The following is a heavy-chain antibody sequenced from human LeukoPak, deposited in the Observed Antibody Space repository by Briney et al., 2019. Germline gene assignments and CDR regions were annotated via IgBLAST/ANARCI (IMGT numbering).Heavy chain of an antibody. D-gene: IGHD1-20*01. CDR3: TASNWNYGYYGMDV. Sequence: PGGSLRLSCAASGFTFSNYAMSWVRQAPGKGLEWVGRIKSKTDGGTTDYAAPVKGRFTISRDDSKNTLYLQMNSLKTEDTTVYYCTASNWNYGYYGMDVWGQGTTVTVSS. CDR2: IKSKTDGGTT. J-gene: IGHJ6*02. CDR1: GFTFSNYA. V-gene: IGHV3-15*01.